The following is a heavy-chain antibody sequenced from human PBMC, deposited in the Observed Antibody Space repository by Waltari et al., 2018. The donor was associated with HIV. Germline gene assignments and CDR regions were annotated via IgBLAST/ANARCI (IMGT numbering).Heavy chain of an antibody. Sequence: EVQLVESGGGLVQPGGSLRLSCAASGFTFSSYWRSWVRQAPGKGREGVANIKQDGSEKYYVDSVNGRFTISRDNAENSLYLQMNSLRAEDTAVYYCARGGFYGSGSKVNWGQGTLVTVSS. CDR3: ARGGFYGSGSKVN. CDR1: GFTFSSYW. J-gene: IGHJ4*02. V-gene: IGHV3-7*04. D-gene: IGHD3-10*01. CDR2: IKQDGSEK.